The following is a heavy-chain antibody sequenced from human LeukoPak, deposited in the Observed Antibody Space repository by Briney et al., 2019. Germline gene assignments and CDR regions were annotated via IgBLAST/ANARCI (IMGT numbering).Heavy chain of an antibody. CDR2: MYTSGRS. Sequence: SETLSLTCTVSDGSISGFYWSWIRQPPGKGLEWIGFMYTSGRSNYNPSLESRVTISVDTSTNQFSLKLSSVTAADTAVYYCARGVVPAASYFDYWGQGTLVTVSS. V-gene: IGHV4-4*09. CDR3: ARGVVPAASYFDY. J-gene: IGHJ4*02. D-gene: IGHD2-2*01. CDR1: DGSISGFY.